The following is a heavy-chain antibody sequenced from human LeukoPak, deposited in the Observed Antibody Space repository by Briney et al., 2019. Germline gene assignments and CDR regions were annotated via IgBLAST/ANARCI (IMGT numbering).Heavy chain of an antibody. D-gene: IGHD3-22*01. V-gene: IGHV4-39*07. CDR1: GGSISSSSYY. CDR3: ARSLYYYDSSGYYPEDFQH. J-gene: IGHJ1*01. Sequence: PSETLSLTCTVSGGSISSSSYYWGWLRPPPGKGLEWIGSIYYSGSTYYNPSLKSRVTISVDTSKNQFSLKLSSVTAADTAVYYCARSLYYYDSSGYYPEDFQHWGQGTLVTVSS. CDR2: IYYSGST.